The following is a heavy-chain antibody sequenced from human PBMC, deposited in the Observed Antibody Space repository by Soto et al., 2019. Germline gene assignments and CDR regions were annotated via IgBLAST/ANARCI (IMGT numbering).Heavy chain of an antibody. V-gene: IGHV1-24*01. Sequence: ASVKVSCKVSGDTLTELSMHWVRQAPGKGLEWMGGFDPEDGETIYAQKFQGRVTMTEDASTDTAYMELSSLRSEDTAVYYCATDLETKVDYWGQGTLVTVSS. J-gene: IGHJ4*02. CDR3: ATDLETKVDY. CDR2: FDPEDGET. D-gene: IGHD1-7*01. CDR1: GDTLTELS.